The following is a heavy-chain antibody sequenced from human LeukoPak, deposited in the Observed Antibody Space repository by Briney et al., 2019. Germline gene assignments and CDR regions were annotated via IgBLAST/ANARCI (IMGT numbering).Heavy chain of an antibody. CDR3: TTDWREMAHDY. J-gene: IGHJ4*02. CDR2: ISYDGSIK. D-gene: IGHD5-24*01. V-gene: IGHV3-33*01. CDR1: GFSFNSYG. Sequence: GGSLRLSCAASGFSFNSYGMHWVRQAPGKGLEWVADISYDGSIKYYADSVKGRFSISRDNSKNTLYLHMNSLRAEDTVVYYCTTDWREMAHDYWGQGTLVTVSS.